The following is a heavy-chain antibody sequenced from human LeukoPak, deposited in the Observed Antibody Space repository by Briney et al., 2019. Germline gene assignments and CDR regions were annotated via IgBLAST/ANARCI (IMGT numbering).Heavy chain of an antibody. CDR3: ARARYSSSFDY. CDR1: GFTFRNYV. Sequence: PGGSLRLSCAASGFTFRNYVIHWVRQAPGKGLEWVANIKQDGSEKYYVDSVKGRFTISRDNAKNSLYLQMNSLRAEDTAVYYCARARYSSSFDYWGQGTLVTVSS. D-gene: IGHD6-13*01. J-gene: IGHJ4*02. CDR2: IKQDGSEK. V-gene: IGHV3-7*01.